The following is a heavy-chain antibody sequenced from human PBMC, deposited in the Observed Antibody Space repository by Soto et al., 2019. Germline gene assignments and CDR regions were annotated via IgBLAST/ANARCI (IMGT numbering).Heavy chain of an antibody. CDR3: ARLGDLDRSGPNNWFGP. CDR1: GASVNSGSYL. J-gene: IGHJ5*02. Sequence: EGQPLPSNASGASVNSGSYLWCRIRQSPGTGLERIGSIYHSGNTDYNPSLKSRVTMRVDTSKRQFSLKLHSVSAADTAVYYCARLGDLDRSGPNNWFGPWDQGSLVIVSP. V-gene: IGHV4-39*01. D-gene: IGHD3-10*01. CDR2: IYHSGNT.